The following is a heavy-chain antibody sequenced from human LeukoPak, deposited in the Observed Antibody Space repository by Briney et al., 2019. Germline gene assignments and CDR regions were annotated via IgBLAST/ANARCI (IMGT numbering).Heavy chain of an antibody. V-gene: IGHV3-23*01. CDR1: GFTFSSYA. J-gene: IGHJ4*02. CDR2: ISGSGGST. D-gene: IGHD1-26*01. Sequence: TGGSLRLSCEASGFTFSSYAMSWVRQAPGKGLEWVSGISGSGGSTYYADSVKGRFTISRDNSKNTLYVQMNSLRAEDTAVYFCAKQSGGSGNFSRLDCWGQGTLVTVSS. CDR3: AKQSGGSGNFSRLDC.